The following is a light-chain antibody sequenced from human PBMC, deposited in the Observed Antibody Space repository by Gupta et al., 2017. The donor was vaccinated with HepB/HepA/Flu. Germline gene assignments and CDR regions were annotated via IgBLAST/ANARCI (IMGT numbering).Light chain of an antibody. Sequence: QSALTPPASVSGSPGQSITIPCTGTSSDVGGYNYVSWYQQHPGKAPKLMIYDVSNRPSGVSNRFSGSKSGNTASLTISGLQAEDEADYYCSSYTSSSTFVFGGGTKLTVL. CDR1: SSDVGGYNY. CDR2: DVS. V-gene: IGLV2-14*01. J-gene: IGLJ2*01. CDR3: SSYTSSSTFV.